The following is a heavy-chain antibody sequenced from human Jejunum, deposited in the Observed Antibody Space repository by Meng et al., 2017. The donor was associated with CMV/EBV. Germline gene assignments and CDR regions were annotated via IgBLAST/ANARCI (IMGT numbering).Heavy chain of an antibody. CDR2: IYGDDDK. V-gene: IGHV2-5*02. CDR1: FSPTGSGVS. CDR3: AYSYCSTGTCYSFYY. D-gene: IGHD2-15*01. J-gene: IGHJ4*02. Sequence: FSPTGSGVSGGWMRQPPGKALEWLALIYGDDDKRYSPSLNTRLTITKDTFKNQVVLRMTNMDPVDTATYYCAYSYCSTGTCYSFYYWGQGTLVTVSS.